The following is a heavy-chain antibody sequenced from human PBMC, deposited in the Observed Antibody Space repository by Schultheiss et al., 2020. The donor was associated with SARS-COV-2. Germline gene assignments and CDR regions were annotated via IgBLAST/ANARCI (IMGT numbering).Heavy chain of an antibody. D-gene: IGHD6-13*01. V-gene: IGHV3-13*05. CDR3: AREGNGIADHDAFDI. CDR1: GFTFSSYD. J-gene: IGHJ3*02. Sequence: GGSLRLSCAASGFTFSSYDMHWVRQATGKGLEWVSAIGTAGDPYYPGSVKGRFTISRENAKNTLYLQMNSLRAEDTAVYYCAREGNGIADHDAFDIWGQGTMVTVSS. CDR2: IGTAGDP.